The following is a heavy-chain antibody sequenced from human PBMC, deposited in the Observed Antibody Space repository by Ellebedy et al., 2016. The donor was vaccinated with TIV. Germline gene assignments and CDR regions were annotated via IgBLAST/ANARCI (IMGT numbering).Heavy chain of an antibody. V-gene: IGHV3-7*03. D-gene: IGHD6-19*01. CDR2: IKQDGSEK. CDR3: ARTIGWNRQWLVRGWFDP. J-gene: IGHJ5*02. CDR1: GFTFSSYW. Sequence: PGGSLRLSCAASGFTFSSYWMSWVRQAPGKGLEWVANIKQDGSEKYYVDSVKGRFTISRDNAKNSLYLQMNSLRAEDTALYYCARTIGWNRQWLVRGWFDPWGQGTLVTVSS.